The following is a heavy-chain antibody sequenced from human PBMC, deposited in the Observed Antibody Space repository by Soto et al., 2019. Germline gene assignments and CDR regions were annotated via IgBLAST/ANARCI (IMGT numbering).Heavy chain of an antibody. D-gene: IGHD1-26*01. J-gene: IGHJ4*02. Sequence: EVPLVESGGGLVQPGGSLRLSCAIFESTVSRDWMNWVRQAPGKGLEWVAHINQDGSEKYYVDSVKGRFTISRDNAKKSLYLQMTRLRPADTAMYYCAGGVGDAFWGQGTLVTVSS. V-gene: IGHV3-7*04. CDR2: INQDGSEK. CDR3: AGGVGDAF. CDR1: ESTVSRDW.